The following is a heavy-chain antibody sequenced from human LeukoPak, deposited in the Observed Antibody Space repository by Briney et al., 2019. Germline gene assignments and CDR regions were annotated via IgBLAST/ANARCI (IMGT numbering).Heavy chain of an antibody. V-gene: IGHV3-7*03. D-gene: IGHD6-13*01. Sequence: GGSLRLSCAASGFTFSSYWMSWVRQAPGKGLEWVANIKQDGSEKYYVDSVKGRFTISRDNSKNTLYLQMNSLRAEDTAVYYCAKDPVPYSSSWYVGDYWGQGTLVTVSS. CDR1: GFTFSSYW. CDR3: AKDPVPYSSSWYVGDY. CDR2: IKQDGSEK. J-gene: IGHJ4*02.